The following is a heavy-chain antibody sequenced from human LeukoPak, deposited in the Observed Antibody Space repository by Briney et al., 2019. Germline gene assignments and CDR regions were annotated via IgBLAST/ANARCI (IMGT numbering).Heavy chain of an antibody. D-gene: IGHD4-23*01. Sequence: GGSLRLSCAASGFTFSSYAMSWVRQAPGKGLEWVSAISGSGGSTYYADSVKGRFTISRDNSKNTLYLQMNSLRAEDTAVYYCAKDVTRRWVDYGGRKVFDYWGQGTLVTVSS. V-gene: IGHV3-23*01. CDR3: AKDVTRRWVDYGGRKVFDY. CDR2: ISGSGGST. CDR1: GFTFSSYA. J-gene: IGHJ4*02.